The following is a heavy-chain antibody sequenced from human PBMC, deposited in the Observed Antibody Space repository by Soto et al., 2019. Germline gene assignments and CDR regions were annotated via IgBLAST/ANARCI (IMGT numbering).Heavy chain of an antibody. J-gene: IGHJ3*02. V-gene: IGHV4-34*01. CDR1: GGSFSGYY. CDR3: ARLGSTAYAFDI. CDR2: INHSGST. Sequence: PSETLSLTCAVYGGSFSGYYWSWIRQPPGKGLEWIGEINHSGSTNYNPSLKSRVTISVDTSKNQFSLKLSSVTAADTAVYYCARLGSTAYAFDIWGQGTMVTRLL.